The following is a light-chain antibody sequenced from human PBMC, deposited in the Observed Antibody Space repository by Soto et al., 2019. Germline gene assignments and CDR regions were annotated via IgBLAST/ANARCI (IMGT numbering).Light chain of an antibody. CDR3: QQYGSSPGT. CDR1: QSVSSDY. V-gene: IGKV3-20*01. Sequence: EIVLTQSPGTLSLSPGERATLSCRASQSVSSDYLAWFRQKPGQAPRLLIFGASNRDTGIPDRFSGSGSGTDFTLTISRLEPEDFAMYYCQQYGSSPGTFGQGTKVEVK. J-gene: IGKJ1*01. CDR2: GAS.